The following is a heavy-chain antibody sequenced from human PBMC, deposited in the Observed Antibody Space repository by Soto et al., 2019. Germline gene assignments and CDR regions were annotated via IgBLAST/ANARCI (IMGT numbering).Heavy chain of an antibody. V-gene: IGHV3-33*06. D-gene: IGHD4-17*01. CDR3: AQDIHTTEPS. CDR2: IWYDGSYK. Sequence: GGSLRLSCEASGFTFRDYGMHWVRQAPGEGLEWVAVIWYDGSYKYNGDSVKGRFTISRDNSKNTLFLQINSLRAEDTAVYYCAQDIHTTEPSSGPGTLVTVA. CDR1: GFTFRDYG. J-gene: IGHJ5*02.